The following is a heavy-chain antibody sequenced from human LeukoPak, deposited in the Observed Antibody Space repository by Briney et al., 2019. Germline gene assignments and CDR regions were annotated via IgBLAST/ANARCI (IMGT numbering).Heavy chain of an antibody. CDR3: AKERDPRISASCDY. J-gene: IGHJ4*02. V-gene: IGHV3-30*18. Sequence: GEPLRLSCAASGFKFSNFGLHWVRQAPGKGLEWVAVISFNGEATYYADSVQGRFTISRDNSRNTLYLQMTSLRGEDTALYYCAKERDPRISASCDYWGQGTQVTVSS. CDR1: GFKFSNFG. D-gene: IGHD3-10*01. CDR2: ISFNGEAT.